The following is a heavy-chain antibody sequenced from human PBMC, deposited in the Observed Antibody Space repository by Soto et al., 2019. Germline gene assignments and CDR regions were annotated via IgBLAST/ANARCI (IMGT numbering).Heavy chain of an antibody. CDR1: GFTFSSYA. CDR2: ISYDGSNK. D-gene: IGHD6-6*01. Sequence: QVQLVESGGGVVQPGRSRRLSCAASGFTFSSYAMHWVRQAPGKGLEWVAVISYDGSNKYYADSVKGRFTISRDNSKNTLYLQMNSLRAEDTAVYYCARGSPGPARDGGYYYYGMDVWGQGTTVTVSS. J-gene: IGHJ6*02. V-gene: IGHV3-30-3*01. CDR3: ARGSPGPARDGGYYYYGMDV.